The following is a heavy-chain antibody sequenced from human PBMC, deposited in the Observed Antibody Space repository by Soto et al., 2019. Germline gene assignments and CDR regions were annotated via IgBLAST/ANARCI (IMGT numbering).Heavy chain of an antibody. Sequence: SETLSLTCTVSGGSISSGGYYWSWIRQHPGKGLEWIGYIYYSGSTYYNPSLKSRVTISVDTSKNQFSPKLSSVTAADTAVYYCASGINYYDSSGYYAWGAFDIWGQGTMVTVSS. V-gene: IGHV4-31*03. J-gene: IGHJ3*02. CDR3: ASGINYYDSSGYYAWGAFDI. CDR2: IYYSGST. D-gene: IGHD3-22*01. CDR1: GGSISSGGYY.